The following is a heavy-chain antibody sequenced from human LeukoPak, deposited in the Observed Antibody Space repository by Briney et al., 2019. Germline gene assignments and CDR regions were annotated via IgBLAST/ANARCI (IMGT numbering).Heavy chain of an antibody. CDR1: GGSISSSSYY. CDR2: IYYSGST. Sequence: SETLSLTCTVSGGSISSSSYYWGWIRQPPGKGLERIGSIYYSGSTYYNPSLKSRVTISVDTSKNQFSLKLSSVTAADTAVYYCARELGSSTKKNAFDIWGQGTMVTDSS. J-gene: IGHJ3*02. D-gene: IGHD6-13*01. CDR3: ARELGSSTKKNAFDI. V-gene: IGHV4-39*07.